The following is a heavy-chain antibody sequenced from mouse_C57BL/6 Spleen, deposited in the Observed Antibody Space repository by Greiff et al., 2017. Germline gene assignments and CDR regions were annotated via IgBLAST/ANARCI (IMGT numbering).Heavy chain of an antibody. CDR2: IYPSDSET. CDR1: GYTFTSYW. Sequence: QVQLQQPGAELVRPGSSVKLSCKASGYTFTSYWLDWVQQRPGQGLEWIGNIYPSDSETHYNQKFKDKATLTVDKSSSTAYMQLSSLTSEDSAVYYCARSNYGNYKDYWGQGTTLTVSS. D-gene: IGHD2-1*01. CDR3: ARSNYGNYKDY. V-gene: IGHV1-61*01. J-gene: IGHJ2*01.